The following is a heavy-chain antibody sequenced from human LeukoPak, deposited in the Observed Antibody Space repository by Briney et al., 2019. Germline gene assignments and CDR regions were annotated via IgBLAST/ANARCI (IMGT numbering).Heavy chain of an antibody. CDR3: ARDLAGYGGAFYI. D-gene: IGHD5-12*01. V-gene: IGHV3-30-3*01. CDR2: ISYDGNNK. J-gene: IGHJ3*02. Sequence: GGSLRLSCAASGFTFSSYNMHWVRQAPGKGLEWVAVISYDGNNKYYADSVKGRFTISRDNSKSSLHLQMNSLRAEDTAVYYCARDLAGYGGAFYIWGQGTMVTV. CDR1: GFTFSSYN.